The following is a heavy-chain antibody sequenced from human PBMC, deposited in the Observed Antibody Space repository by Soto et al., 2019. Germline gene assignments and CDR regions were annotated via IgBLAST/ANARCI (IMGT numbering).Heavy chain of an antibody. V-gene: IGHV1-24*01. CDR3: ARDDSFAFDI. D-gene: IGHD2-21*01. CDR2: FDPEDGET. CDR1: GYTLTELS. J-gene: IGHJ3*02. Sequence: GASVKVSCKVSGYTLTELSMHWVRQAPGKGLEWMGGFDPEDGETIYAQKFQGRVTMTEDTSTDTAYMELNSLRADDTAVYYCARDDSFAFDIWGQGTMVTVSS.